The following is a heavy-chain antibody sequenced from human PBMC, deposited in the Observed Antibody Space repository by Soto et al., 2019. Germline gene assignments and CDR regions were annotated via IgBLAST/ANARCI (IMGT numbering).Heavy chain of an antibody. CDR3: ASYHYYDFWIGSRHYMDA. D-gene: IGHD3-3*01. Sequence: QVHLEQWGAGLLKPSETLSLTCAVYGGSLSGYFWSWVRQPPGKGLEWIGEINHSGSTNHNPSLKSRVTISADTSKHQFSLRLSSVTAADSAIYFCASYHYYDFWIGSRHYMDAWGKGTTVTVSS. CDR1: GGSLSGYF. J-gene: IGHJ6*03. V-gene: IGHV4-34*01. CDR2: INHSGST.